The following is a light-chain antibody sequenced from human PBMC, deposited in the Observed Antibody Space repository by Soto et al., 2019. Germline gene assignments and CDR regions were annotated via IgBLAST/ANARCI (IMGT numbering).Light chain of an antibody. CDR3: GSWDSSLSAYV. J-gene: IGLJ1*01. CDR1: SXNIGGNS. CDR2: DDN. V-gene: IGLV1-51*01. Sequence: QSVLTQPPSVSAAPGQKVTIYCSGSSXNIGGNSVSWYQQLPGTAPKLLIYDDNKRPSGIPDRFSGSKSGTSATLGITGFQTGDEADYYCGSWDSSLSAYVFGTGTKV.